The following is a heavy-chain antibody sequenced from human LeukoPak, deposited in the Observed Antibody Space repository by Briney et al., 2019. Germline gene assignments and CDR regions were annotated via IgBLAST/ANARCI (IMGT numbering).Heavy chain of an antibody. V-gene: IGHV5-51*01. D-gene: IGHD2-15*01. CDR2: IYPGDSDT. CDR1: GYSFTSYW. J-gene: IGHJ4*02. CDR3: ARLGAGYCSGGSCYAVDY. Sequence: GESLKISCKGSGYSFTSYWIAWVRQMPGKGLEWMGIIYPGDSDTRYSPSFQGQVTISADKAISTAYLQWSSLKASDTAMYYCARLGAGYCSGGSCYAVDYWGQGTLVTVSS.